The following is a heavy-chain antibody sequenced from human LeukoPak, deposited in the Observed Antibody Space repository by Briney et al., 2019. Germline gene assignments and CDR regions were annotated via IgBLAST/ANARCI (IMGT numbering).Heavy chain of an antibody. CDR2: INHSGST. CDR1: GGSFSGYY. V-gene: IGHV4-34*01. Sequence: KPSQTLSLTCAVYGGSFSGYYWSWIRQPPGKGLEWIGEINHSGSTNYNPSLKSRVTISVDTSKNQFSLKLSSVTAADTAVYYCASRRRVGIVVVPAAIGYMDVWGKGTTVTVSS. CDR3: ASRRRVGIVVVPAAIGYMDV. J-gene: IGHJ6*03. D-gene: IGHD2-2*01.